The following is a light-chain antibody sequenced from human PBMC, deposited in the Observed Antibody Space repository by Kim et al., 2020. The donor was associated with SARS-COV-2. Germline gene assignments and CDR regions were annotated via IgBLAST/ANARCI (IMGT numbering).Light chain of an antibody. CDR1: SSGICGYKY. CDR2: EVY. Sequence: GQSLTSSSTGSSSGICGYKYVSWYQQFPGKAPRLIIYEVYKRPSGVPSRFFGSKSGNTASLTVSGLQPDDEAIYYCSSYTGKNTIIFGTGTKVTVL. CDR3: SSYTGKNTII. J-gene: IGLJ1*01. V-gene: IGLV2-8*03.